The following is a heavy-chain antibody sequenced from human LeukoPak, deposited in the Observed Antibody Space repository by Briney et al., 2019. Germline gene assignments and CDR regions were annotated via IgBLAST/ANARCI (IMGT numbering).Heavy chain of an antibody. D-gene: IGHD5-18*01. CDR3: VKPGYSYGYYFDY. Sequence: GGSLRLSCSASGFTFSSYAMHWVRQAPGEGLEYVSAISSNGGSTYYADSVRGRFTISRDNSKNTLYLQMSSLRAEDTAVYYCVKPGYSYGYYFDYWGQGTLVTVSS. CDR2: ISSNGGST. V-gene: IGHV3-64D*06. J-gene: IGHJ4*02. CDR1: GFTFSSYA.